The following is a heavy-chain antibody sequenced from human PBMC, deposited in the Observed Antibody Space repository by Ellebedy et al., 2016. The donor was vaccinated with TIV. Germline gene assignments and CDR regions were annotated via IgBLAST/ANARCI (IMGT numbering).Heavy chain of an antibody. CDR3: ARHASYYDSSGYSGYYFDY. J-gene: IGHJ4*02. D-gene: IGHD3-22*01. Sequence: MPSETLSLTCTASAGALSGFYWSWVRQPPGKGLEWIGNIFYSGSTNYNPSLKSRVTISVDTSKNQFSLKLSSVTAADTAVYYCARHASYYDSSGYSGYYFDYWGQGTLVTVSS. CDR1: AGALSGFY. CDR2: IFYSGST. V-gene: IGHV4-59*08.